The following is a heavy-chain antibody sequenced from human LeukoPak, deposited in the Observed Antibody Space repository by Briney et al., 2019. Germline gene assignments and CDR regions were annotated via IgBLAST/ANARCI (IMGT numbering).Heavy chain of an antibody. D-gene: IGHD2-15*01. V-gene: IGHV1-2*06. CDR2: INPNSGGT. CDR1: GYTFTGYY. Sequence: ASVKVSCKASGYTFTGYYMHWVRQAPGQGLEWMGRINPNSGGTNYAPKFQGRVTMTRTTSISTAYMELSRLRYDDTAVYCCARVIKVAATPDYWGQGTLVTVSS. CDR3: ARVIKVAATPDY. J-gene: IGHJ4*02.